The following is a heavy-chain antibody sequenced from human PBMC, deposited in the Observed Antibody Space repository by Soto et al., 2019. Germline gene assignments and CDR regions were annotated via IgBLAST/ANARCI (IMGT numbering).Heavy chain of an antibody. V-gene: IGHV3-30*18. CDR1: GFTFSSYG. CDR3: AKDRGVGYSSSWYPHSNYYYGMDV. J-gene: IGHJ6*02. Sequence: GGSLRLSCAASGFTFSSYGMHWVRQAPGKGLEWVAVISYDGSNKYYADSVKGRFTISRDNSKNTLYLQMNSLRAEHTAVYYCAKDRGVGYSSSWYPHSNYYYGMDVWGQGTTVTVSS. CDR2: ISYDGSNK. D-gene: IGHD6-13*01.